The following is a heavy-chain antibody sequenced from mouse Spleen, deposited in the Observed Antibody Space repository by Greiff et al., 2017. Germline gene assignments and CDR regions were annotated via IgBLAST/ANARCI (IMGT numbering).Heavy chain of an antibody. J-gene: IGHJ2*01. V-gene: IGHV1-42*01. CDR3: ARGSNYVYYFDY. Sequence: EVMLVESGPELVKPGASVKISCKASGYSFTGYYMNWVKQSPEKSLEWIGEINPSTGGTTYNQKFKAKATLTVDKSSSTAYMQLKSLTSEDSAVYYCARGSNYVYYFDYWGQGTTLTVSS. D-gene: IGHD2-5*01. CDR2: INPSTGGT. CDR1: GYSFTGYY.